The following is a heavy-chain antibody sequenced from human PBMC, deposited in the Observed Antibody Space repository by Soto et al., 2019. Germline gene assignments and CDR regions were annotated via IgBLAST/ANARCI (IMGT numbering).Heavy chain of an antibody. CDR2: IKQDGSEK. D-gene: IGHD2-2*01. V-gene: IGHV3-7*01. J-gene: IGHJ4*02. CDR1: GFTFSSYW. Sequence: GGSLRLSCAASGFTFSSYWMSWVGQAPGKGLEWVANIKQDGSEKYYVDSVKGRFTISRDNAKNSLYLQMNSLRAEDTAVYYCARIVVVVPAAMGFDYWGQGTLVTVSS. CDR3: ARIVVVVPAAMGFDY.